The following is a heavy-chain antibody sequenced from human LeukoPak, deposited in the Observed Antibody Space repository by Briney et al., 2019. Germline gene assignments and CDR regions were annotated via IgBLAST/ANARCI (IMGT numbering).Heavy chain of an antibody. CDR1: GGSISSSSYY. CDR3: ARLGVAFDY. Sequence: SETLSLTCTVSGGSISSSSYYWGWIRQPPGQGLVWIGSIYYSGSTYYNPSLKSRVTISVDTSKNQFSLKLSSVTAADTAVYYCARLGVAFDYWGQGTLVTVSS. D-gene: IGHD3-10*01. CDR2: IYYSGST. J-gene: IGHJ4*02. V-gene: IGHV4-39*01.